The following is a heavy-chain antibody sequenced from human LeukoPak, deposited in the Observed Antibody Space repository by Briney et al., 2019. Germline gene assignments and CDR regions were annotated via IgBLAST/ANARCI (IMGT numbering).Heavy chain of an antibody. D-gene: IGHD6-13*01. CDR1: GYTFTSYY. V-gene: IGHV1-46*01. Sequence: ASVKVSCKASGYTFTSYYMHWVRQAPGRGLEWMGIINPSGGSTSYAQKFQGRATMTRDTSTSTVYMELSSLRSEDTAVYYCARATSYRGIAAAGDNYYYYYGMDVWGQGTTVTVSS. J-gene: IGHJ6*02. CDR3: ARATSYRGIAAAGDNYYYYYGMDV. CDR2: INPSGGST.